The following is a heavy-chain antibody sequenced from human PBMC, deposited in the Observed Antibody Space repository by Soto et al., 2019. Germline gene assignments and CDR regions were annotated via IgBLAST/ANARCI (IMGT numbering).Heavy chain of an antibody. CDR2: IKQDGSEK. Sequence: GGSLRLSCAASGFTFSSYWMSWVRQAPGKGLEWVANIKQDGSEKYYVDSVKGRFTISRDNAKNSLYLQMNSLRAEDTAVYYCARGQRWLQLLYFDYWGQGTLVTASS. CDR3: ARGQRWLQLLYFDY. V-gene: IGHV3-7*03. CDR1: GFTFSSYW. J-gene: IGHJ4*02. D-gene: IGHD5-12*01.